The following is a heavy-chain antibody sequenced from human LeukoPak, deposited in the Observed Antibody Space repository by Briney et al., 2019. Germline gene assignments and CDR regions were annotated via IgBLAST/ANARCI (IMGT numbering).Heavy chain of an antibody. CDR1: GSIFSNYA. CDR2: ISGGGDGT. V-gene: IGHV3-23*01. CDR3: ANPVNWNYQQRIDY. J-gene: IGHJ4*02. D-gene: IGHD1-7*01. Sequence: GGSLRLSCAASGSIFSNYAMTWVRQAPGKGLEWVSGISGGGDGTYYADSVKGRFTISRDNSKNTLYLRMNSLRAEDTAVYYCANPVNWNYQQRIDYWGQGTLVTVSS.